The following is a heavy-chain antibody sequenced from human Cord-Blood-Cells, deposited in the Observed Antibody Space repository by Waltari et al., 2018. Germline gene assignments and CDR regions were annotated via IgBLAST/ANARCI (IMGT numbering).Heavy chain of an antibody. Sequence: QVQLVESGGGVVQPGRSLRLSCAASGFTFSSYAMHGVRQAPGKGLEWVAVISYDGSNKYYADSVKGRFTISRDNSKNTLYLQMNSLRAEDTAVYYCARVLKAGSGYGMDVWGQGTTVTVSS. J-gene: IGHJ6*02. CDR1: GFTFSSYA. V-gene: IGHV3-30*04. CDR3: ARVLKAGSGYGMDV. D-gene: IGHD1-26*01. CDR2: ISYDGSNK.